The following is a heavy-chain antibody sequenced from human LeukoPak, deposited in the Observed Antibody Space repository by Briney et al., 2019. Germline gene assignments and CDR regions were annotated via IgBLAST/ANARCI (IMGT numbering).Heavy chain of an antibody. D-gene: IGHD1-26*01. V-gene: IGHV1-18*01. CDR3: ARXREXGRWFDP. CDR2: ISAYNGNT. CDR1: GYTFTSYG. Sequence: ASVKVSCKASGYTFTSYGISWVRQAPGQGLEWMGWISAYNGNTNYAQKLQGRVTMTTDTSTSTAYMELRSLRSYDTAVYYRARXREXGRWFDPWGQGTLVTVSS. J-gene: IGHJ5*02.